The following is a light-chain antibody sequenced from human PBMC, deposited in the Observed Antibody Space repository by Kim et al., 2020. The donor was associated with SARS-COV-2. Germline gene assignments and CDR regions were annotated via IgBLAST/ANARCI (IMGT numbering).Light chain of an antibody. CDR3: QPWDSSRALFV. CDR2: HDS. CDR1: NVGDKT. Sequence: SYELTQPPSVSVSPGQTASITCAGDNVGDKTARWYQQKPGQSPVLVISHDSNRPSGIPERFSGSNSGNTATLAISGAQAMDEADYYCQPWDSSRALFVFG. V-gene: IGLV3-1*01. J-gene: IGLJ1*01.